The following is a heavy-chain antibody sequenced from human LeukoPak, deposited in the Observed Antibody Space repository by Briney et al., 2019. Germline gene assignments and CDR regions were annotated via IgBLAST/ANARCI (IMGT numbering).Heavy chain of an antibody. CDR2: INPSGGST. CDR3: ARDGSSGYYDGNWYFDL. CDR1: GYTFTSYY. J-gene: IGHJ2*01. Sequence: ASVKVSCKASGYTFTSYYMHWVRQAPGQGLEWMGIINPSGGSTSYAQKFQGRVTMTRDMSTSTVYMGLSSLRSEDTAVYYCARDGSSGYYDGNWYFDLWGRGTLVTVSS. D-gene: IGHD3-22*01. V-gene: IGHV1-46*01.